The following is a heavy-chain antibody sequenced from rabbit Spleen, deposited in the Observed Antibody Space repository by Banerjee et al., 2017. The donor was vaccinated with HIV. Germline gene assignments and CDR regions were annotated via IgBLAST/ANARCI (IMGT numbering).Heavy chain of an antibody. J-gene: IGHJ6*01. V-gene: IGHV1S45*01. Sequence: QEQLEESGGDLVKPEGSLTLTCKASGFPFSEKAVMCWVRQAPGKGLTWIACINVVTGKAVYASWAKGRFTFSRTSSTTVTLQMTSLTAADTATYFCARDTGSSFSSYGMDLWGQGTLVTVS. CDR3: ARDTGSSFSSYGMDL. D-gene: IGHD8-1*01. CDR1: GFPFSEKAV. CDR2: INVVTGKA.